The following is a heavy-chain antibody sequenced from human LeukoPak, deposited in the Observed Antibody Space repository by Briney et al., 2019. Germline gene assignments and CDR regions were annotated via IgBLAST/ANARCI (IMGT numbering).Heavy chain of an antibody. Sequence: GSSVKVSYKASGCTFSSYAISWVRQAPGQGLEWMGGIIPIFGTANYAQKFQGRVTITADESTSTAYMELSSLRSEDTAVYYCARNGDYYDSSGYYRWGQGTLVTVSS. CDR3: ARNGDYYDSSGYYR. V-gene: IGHV1-69*13. J-gene: IGHJ4*02. CDR1: GCTFSSYA. D-gene: IGHD3-22*01. CDR2: IIPIFGTA.